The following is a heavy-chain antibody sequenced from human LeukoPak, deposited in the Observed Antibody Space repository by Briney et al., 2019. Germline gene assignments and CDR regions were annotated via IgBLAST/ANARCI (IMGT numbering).Heavy chain of an antibody. V-gene: IGHV3-23*01. CDR1: GFSFSSYA. CDR2: ISGSGGST. D-gene: IGHD3-22*01. CDR3: AKNLNEVNYYDSRGYLQYYGMDV. J-gene: IGHJ6*02. Sequence: GGSLRLSCAASGFSFSSYAMSWVRQAPGKGLEWVSAISGSGGSTYYADSVKGRFTISRDNSKNTLYLQMNSLRAEDTAVYYCAKNLNEVNYYDSRGYLQYYGMDVWGQGTTVTVSS.